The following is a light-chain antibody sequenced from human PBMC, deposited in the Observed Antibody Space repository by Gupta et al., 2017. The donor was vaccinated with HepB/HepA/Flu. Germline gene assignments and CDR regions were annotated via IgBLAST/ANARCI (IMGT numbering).Light chain of an antibody. CDR2: QDT. V-gene: IGLV3-1*01. Sequence: SSALTPPPSGSVSPGQTATITCSGDNLGHKYVSWYQQKAGQSPVVVIYQDTKRPSEVPERCSGSNSGNTATLTIRGTQVMDEADYYWQVWDSSTGVFGGGTKLSVL. J-gene: IGLJ3*02. CDR1: NLGHKY. CDR3: QVWDSSTGV.